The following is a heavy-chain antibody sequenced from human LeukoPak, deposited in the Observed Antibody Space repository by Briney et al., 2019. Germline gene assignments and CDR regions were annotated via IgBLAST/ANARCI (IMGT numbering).Heavy chain of an antibody. CDR3: ARYGSGWYEGYFEH. D-gene: IGHD6-19*01. V-gene: IGHV4-59*01. Sequence: PSETLSLTCTVSRGSISSYHWCWIRQPPGKGLEWIGYIYYSGSTNYNPSLKSRVTISVDTSKNQFSLKLKSVTAADTAVYYCARYGSGWYEGYFEHWGQGTLVTVSP. J-gene: IGHJ4*02. CDR2: IYYSGST. CDR1: RGSISSYH.